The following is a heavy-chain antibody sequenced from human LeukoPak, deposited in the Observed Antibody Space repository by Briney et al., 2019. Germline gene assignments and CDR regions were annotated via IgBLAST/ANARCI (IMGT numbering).Heavy chain of an antibody. CDR1: GFTLSSYA. CDR3: ARGSNAVAGTTYYYYYMDV. J-gene: IGHJ6*03. V-gene: IGHV3-30*01. Sequence: GGSLILSCAASGFTLSSYAMHWVRQAPGKGLEWVAVISYDGSNKYYADSVKGRFTISRDNSKNTLYLQMDSLRAEDTAVYYCARGSNAVAGTTYYYYYMDVWGKGTTVTVSS. CDR2: ISYDGSNK. D-gene: IGHD6-19*01.